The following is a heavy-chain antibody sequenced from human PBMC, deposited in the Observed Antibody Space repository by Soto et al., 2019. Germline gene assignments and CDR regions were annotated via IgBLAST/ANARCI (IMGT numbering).Heavy chain of an antibody. Sequence: PSGALRLSCADSGFTFSGYTMNWFRQAPGKGLEWISSISSGSSYIYYAGSVKGRFTISRDNARNSLFLEMKTLRADDTAVYYCARDILSGGAYPDSWGQGTKVTVSS. CDR3: ARDILSGGAYPDS. D-gene: IGHD3-10*01. V-gene: IGHV3-21*01. J-gene: IGHJ5*01. CDR2: ISSGSSYI. CDR1: GFTFSGYT.